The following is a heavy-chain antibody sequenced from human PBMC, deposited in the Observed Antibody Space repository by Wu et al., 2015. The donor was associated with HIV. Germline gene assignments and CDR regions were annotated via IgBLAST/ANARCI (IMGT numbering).Heavy chain of an antibody. J-gene: IGHJ4*02. CDR2: LIPMHGTA. CDR3: ARAGSSSWLYYFDY. Sequence: QVQLLQSGAEVKNPGSSVRVSCTASGGTFSNYALSWVRQAPGQGLEWMGRLIPMHGTANYAQKFQGRVTITADESTSTAYMDVSSLRSEDTAVYYCARAGSSSWLYYFDYWGQGTLVTVSS. V-gene: IGHV1-69*11. D-gene: IGHD6-13*01. CDR1: GGTFSNYA.